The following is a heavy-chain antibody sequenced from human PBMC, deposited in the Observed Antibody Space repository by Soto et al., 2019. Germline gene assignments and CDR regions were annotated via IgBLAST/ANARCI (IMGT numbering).Heavy chain of an antibody. CDR3: ARDRLMATAGTARHYFGLDV. D-gene: IGHD5-18*01. CDR1: GGSIRSGGYY. Sequence: SETLSLTCTVSGGSIRSGGYYWSWVRQSPRRGLEWIGNIYYSGSSYYNPSLKSRLTISVDTSKNQFSLNLSSVTAADTAVYYCARDRLMATAGTARHYFGLDVWGQGTTVTAP. J-gene: IGHJ6*02. V-gene: IGHV4-31*02. CDR2: IYYSGSS.